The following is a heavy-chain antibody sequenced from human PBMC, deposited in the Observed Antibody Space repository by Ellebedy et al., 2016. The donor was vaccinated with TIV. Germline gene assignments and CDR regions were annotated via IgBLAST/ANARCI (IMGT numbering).Heavy chain of an antibody. CDR1: GFSFSNFW. D-gene: IGHD2-15*01. J-gene: IGHJ4*02. CDR2: IRSTGSDK. CDR3: ARGWSTPDS. V-gene: IGHV3-21*06. Sequence: GESLKISCAAWGFSFSNFWMNWVRQSPGKGLEWVSSIRSTGSDKYYAESVKGRFTISRDNAQNTLFLQMNSLRVEDTAVYYCARGWSTPDSWGQGTLVIVSS.